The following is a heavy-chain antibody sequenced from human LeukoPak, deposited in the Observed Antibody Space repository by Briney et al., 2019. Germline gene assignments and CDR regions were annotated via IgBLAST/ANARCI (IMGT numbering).Heavy chain of an antibody. CDR1: GGSIISSDYH. Sequence: SSETLSLTCTVSGGSIISSDYHWGWVRQPPGKGLEWIGTISYRGNTDYNPSLRSRVTISVDTSNNQFSLRLGSVTAADTAVYHCARHCCSGPAKRVFDIWGQGTMVTVSS. D-gene: IGHD2-15*01. J-gene: IGHJ3*02. V-gene: IGHV4-39*01. CDR2: ISYRGNT. CDR3: ARHCCSGPAKRVFDI.